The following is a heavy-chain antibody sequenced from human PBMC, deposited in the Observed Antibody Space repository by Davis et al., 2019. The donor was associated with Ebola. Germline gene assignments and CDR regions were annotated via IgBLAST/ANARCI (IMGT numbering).Heavy chain of an antibody. CDR3: ARDTGVVAAIYYFDY. CDR1: GFTFSSYW. J-gene: IGHJ4*02. CDR2: ISGSGGGT. Sequence: GESLKISCAASGFTFSSYWMHWVRQAPGKGLEWVAAISGSGGGTYYADSVRGRFTISRDNAKNSRYLQMNSLRDEDTAVYYCARDTGVVAAIYYFDYWGQGTLVTVSS. V-gene: IGHV3-48*02. D-gene: IGHD2-15*01.